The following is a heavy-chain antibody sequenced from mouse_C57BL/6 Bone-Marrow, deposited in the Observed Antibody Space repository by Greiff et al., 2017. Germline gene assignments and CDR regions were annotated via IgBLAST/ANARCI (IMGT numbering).Heavy chain of an antibody. V-gene: IGHV1-59*01. CDR3: ARRGLAFYDYGSSSAWFAY. Sequence: QVQLQQPGAELVRPGTSVKLSCKASGYTFTSYWMHWVKQRPGQGLEWIGVIDPSDSYTNYNQKFKGKATFTVDTSSSTAYMQLSSLTSEDSAVYYCARRGLAFYDYGSSSAWFAYWGQGTLVIVSA. D-gene: IGHD1-1*01. CDR2: IDPSDSYT. J-gene: IGHJ3*01. CDR1: GYTFTSYW.